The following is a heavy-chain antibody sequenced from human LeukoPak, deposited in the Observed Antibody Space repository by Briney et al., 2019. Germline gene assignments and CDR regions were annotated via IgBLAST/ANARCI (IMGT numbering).Heavy chain of an antibody. CDR3: ASGYSYGYPTRSVDY. CDR2: IYTSGST. Sequence: SETLSLTCTVSGGSISSYYWSWIRQPAGKGLEWIGRIYTSGSTNYNPSLKSRVTMSVDTSKNQFSLKLSSVTAADTAVYYCASGYSYGYPTRSVDYWGQGTLVTVSS. CDR1: GGSISSYY. V-gene: IGHV4-4*07. J-gene: IGHJ4*02. D-gene: IGHD5-18*01.